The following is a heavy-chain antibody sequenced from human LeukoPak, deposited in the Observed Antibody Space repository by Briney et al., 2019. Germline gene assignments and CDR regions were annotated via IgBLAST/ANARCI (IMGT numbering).Heavy chain of an antibody. D-gene: IGHD7-27*01. CDR2: MSPNSGNT. J-gene: IGHJ4*02. V-gene: IGHV1-8*01. CDR3: VRTPPNWGADY. CDR1: GYTFTSYD. Sequence: ASVKVSCKAFGYTFTSYDINWVRQATGQGLEWMGWMSPNSGNTGYAQEFQGRVTMTRSTSISTAYMELSSLRSEDTAVYYCVRTPPNWGADYWGQGTLVTVSS.